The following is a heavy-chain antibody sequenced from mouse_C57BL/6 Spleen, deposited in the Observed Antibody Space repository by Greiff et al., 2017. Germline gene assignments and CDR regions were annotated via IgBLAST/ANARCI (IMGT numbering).Heavy chain of an antibody. V-gene: IGHV1-82*01. J-gene: IGHJ4*01. CDR2: IYPGDGDT. CDR3: ARFGVSYAMDY. Sequence: VQLKESGPELVKPGASVKISCKASGYAFSSSWMNWVKQRPGKGLEWIGRIYPGDGDTNYNGKFKGKATLTADKSSSTAYMQLSSLTSEDSAVYFCARFGVSYAMDYWGQGTSVTVSS. CDR1: GYAFSSSW. D-gene: IGHD2-2*01.